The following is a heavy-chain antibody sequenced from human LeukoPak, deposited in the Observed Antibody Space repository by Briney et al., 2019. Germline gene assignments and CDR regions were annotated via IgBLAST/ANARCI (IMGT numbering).Heavy chain of an antibody. V-gene: IGHV3-9*01. Sequence: GGSLRLSCAASGFTFDDYAMRWVRQAPGKSLEWVSSINWNSGNIAYADSVKGRFTISRDNAKNSLYLQMNSLRAEDTAVYYCAELGITMIGGIWGKGTTVTISS. D-gene: IGHD3-10*02. J-gene: IGHJ6*04. CDR2: INWNSGNI. CDR1: GFTFDDYA. CDR3: AELGITMIGGI.